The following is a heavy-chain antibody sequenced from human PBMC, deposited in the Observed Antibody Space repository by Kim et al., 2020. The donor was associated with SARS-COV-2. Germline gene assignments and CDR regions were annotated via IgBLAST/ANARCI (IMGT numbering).Heavy chain of an antibody. Sequence: GGSLRLSCAASGFTFSDCAMSWVRQAPGKELEWVSTVSGSGVSTYYADSVKGRFTISRDNSKNTLYLQMSSLRAEDTAVYYCAKEKVGATFYFYYWGQ. J-gene: IGHJ4*02. D-gene: IGHD1-26*01. CDR1: GFTFSDCA. CDR2: VSGSGVST. V-gene: IGHV3-23*01. CDR3: AKEKVGATFYFYY.